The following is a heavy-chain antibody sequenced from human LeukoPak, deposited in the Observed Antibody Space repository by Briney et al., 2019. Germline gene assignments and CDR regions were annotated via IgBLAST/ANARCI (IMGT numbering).Heavy chain of an antibody. D-gene: IGHD1-7*01. J-gene: IGHJ5*02. Sequence: PSETLSLTCTVSGGSISSSSYYWGWIRQPPGKGLEWIGSIYYSGSTYYNPSLKSRVTISVDTSKNQFSLKLSPVAAADTAVYYCARATGTMLRWFDPWGQGTLVTVSS. CDR3: ARATGTMLRWFDP. CDR2: IYYSGST. V-gene: IGHV4-39*07. CDR1: GGSISSSSYY.